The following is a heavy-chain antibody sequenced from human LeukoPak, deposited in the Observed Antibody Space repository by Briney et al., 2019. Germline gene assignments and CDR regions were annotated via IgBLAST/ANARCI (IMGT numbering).Heavy chain of an antibody. CDR2: INHSGSA. D-gene: IGHD3-22*01. J-gene: IGHJ4*02. Sequence: PSETLSLTCAVYGGSFSGYYWSWIRQPPGKGLEWMGEINHSGSANYNPSLKSRVTISVDTSKNQFSLKLSSVTAADTAVYYCARASITMIVPDYWGQGTLVTVSS. CDR1: GGSFSGYY. V-gene: IGHV4-34*01. CDR3: ARASITMIVPDY.